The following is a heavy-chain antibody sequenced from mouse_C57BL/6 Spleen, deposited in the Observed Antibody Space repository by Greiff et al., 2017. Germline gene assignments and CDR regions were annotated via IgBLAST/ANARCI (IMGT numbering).Heavy chain of an antibody. CDR1: GYTFTSYG. J-gene: IGHJ4*01. CDR2: IYPRSGNT. D-gene: IGHD2-4*01. Sequence: VQLQQSGAELARPGASVKLSCKASGYTFTSYGISWVKQRTGQGLEWIGEIYPRSGNTYYNEKFKGKATLTADKSSSTAYMELRSLTSEDSAVYFCASFPYDYDEGYAMDYWGQGTSVTVSS. CDR3: ASFPYDYDEGYAMDY. V-gene: IGHV1-81*01.